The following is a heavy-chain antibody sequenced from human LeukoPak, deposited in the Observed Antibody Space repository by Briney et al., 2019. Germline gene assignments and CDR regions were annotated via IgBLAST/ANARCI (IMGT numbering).Heavy chain of an antibody. CDR3: ARDLYSYDSSGYPSPFDY. V-gene: IGHV1-69*05. CDR1: GGTFSSYA. CDR2: IIPIFGTA. D-gene: IGHD3-22*01. J-gene: IGHJ4*02. Sequence: SVKVSCKASGGTFSSYAISWVRQAPGQGLEWMGRIIPIFGTANYAQKFQGRVTITTDESTSTAYMELSSLRSEDAAVYYCARDLYSYDSSGYPSPFDYWGQGTPVTVSS.